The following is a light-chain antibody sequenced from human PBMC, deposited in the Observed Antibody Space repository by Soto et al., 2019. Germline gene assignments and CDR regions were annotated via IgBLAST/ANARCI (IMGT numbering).Light chain of an antibody. CDR2: AAS. CDR3: QQANSFPWT. Sequence: DIQMTQSPSSVSASVGDIVIITCRSSHVISSWLAWYQQKPGKAPKLLIYAASSLQGGVPSRFSGSGSGRDFTLTIRSLQPEDFATYYCQQANSFPWTFGQGTKVDIK. CDR1: HVISSW. V-gene: IGKV1-12*01. J-gene: IGKJ1*01.